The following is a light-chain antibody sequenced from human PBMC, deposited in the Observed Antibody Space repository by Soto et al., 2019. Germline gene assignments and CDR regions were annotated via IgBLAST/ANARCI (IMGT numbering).Light chain of an antibody. CDR1: QNLLHIDGYNY. CDR2: LGS. V-gene: IGKV2-28*01. CDR3: MQAVYTRT. J-gene: IGKJ1*01. Sequence: IVVTQSPLSLAVTPGEPASISCRSSQNLLHIDGYNYLDWYLQKPGQPPQLLIFLGSYRASGVPDRFSGSGSGTDFTLRISGVEAEDVGVYYCMQAVYTRTFGPGTKVDIK.